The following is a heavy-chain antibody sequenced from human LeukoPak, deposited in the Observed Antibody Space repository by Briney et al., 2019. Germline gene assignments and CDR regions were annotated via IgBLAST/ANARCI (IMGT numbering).Heavy chain of an antibody. Sequence: GGSLRLSCTASGFTFGDYAMSWVRQAPGKGLEWVGFIRSKAYGGTTEYAASVKGRFTISGDDSKSIAYLQMNSLKTEDTAVYYCTRDLYDFWSGYLLDYWGQGTLVTVSS. J-gene: IGHJ4*02. CDR1: GFTFGDYA. CDR3: TRDLYDFWSGYLLDY. D-gene: IGHD3-3*01. CDR2: IRSKAYGGTT. V-gene: IGHV3-49*04.